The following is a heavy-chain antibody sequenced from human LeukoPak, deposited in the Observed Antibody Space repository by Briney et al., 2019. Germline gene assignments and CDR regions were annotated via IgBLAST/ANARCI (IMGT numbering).Heavy chain of an antibody. CDR2: IRSSSSYI. CDR3: ARGRYGSGSYYPEESFDY. V-gene: IGHV3-21*01. CDR1: GFTFSRDW. Sequence: GGSLRLSCAASGFTFSRDWMNWVRQAPGKGLEWVSSIRSSSSYIYYADSVKGRFTISRDNAKNSLYLQMNSLRAEDTAVYYCARGRYGSGSYYPEESFDYWGRGTLVTVSS. J-gene: IGHJ4*02. D-gene: IGHD3-10*01.